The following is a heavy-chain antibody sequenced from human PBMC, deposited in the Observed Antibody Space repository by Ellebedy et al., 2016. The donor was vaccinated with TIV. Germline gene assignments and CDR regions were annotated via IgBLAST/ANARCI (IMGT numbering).Heavy chain of an antibody. CDR1: GVSISSGGSS. CDR2: IYQNGRN. CDR3: AKAGAENWGYES. J-gene: IGHJ5*02. V-gene: IGHV4-30-2*01. Sequence: MPSETLSLTCAVSGVSISSGGSSWSWIRQPPGKGLEWVGYIYQNGRNYYNPSLKSRVTISVDRSKNQFSLKLNSVTAADTAVYYCAKAGAENWGYESWGQGTLVTVAS. D-gene: IGHD7-27*01.